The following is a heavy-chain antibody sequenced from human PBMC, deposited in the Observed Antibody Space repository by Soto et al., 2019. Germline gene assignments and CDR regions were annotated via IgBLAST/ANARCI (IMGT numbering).Heavy chain of an antibody. CDR1: VFTFSSYS. CDR2: ISISSCTI. J-gene: IGHJ5*02. CDR3: ARLLQSCFDP. D-gene: IGHD2-15*01. Sequence: PGGSLRLSCAASVFTFSSYSMSWVRQAPGKWLEWFSYISISSCTIXXADSVKGPXTISRYNSKNSXYLQIXNLRDEDTAVYYCARLLQSCFDPWRQGTLVTDSS. V-gene: IGHV3-48*02.